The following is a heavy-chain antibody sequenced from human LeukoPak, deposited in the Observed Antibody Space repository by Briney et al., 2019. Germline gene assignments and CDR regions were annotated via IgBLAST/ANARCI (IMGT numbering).Heavy chain of an antibody. CDR1: GHTFNTYA. CDR2: STGTGGNT. V-gene: IGHV3-23*01. Sequence: PGGSLRLYCAGSGHTFNTYAMSWVRQAPGKGLEWVSGSTGTGGNTYYADSVKGRFTISRVNSKNTLYLQMNSLRADDTAVYYCAKRRHDYGDYYYMDVWGKGTTVTVSS. CDR3: AKRRHDYGDYYYMDV. J-gene: IGHJ6*03. D-gene: IGHD4-17*01.